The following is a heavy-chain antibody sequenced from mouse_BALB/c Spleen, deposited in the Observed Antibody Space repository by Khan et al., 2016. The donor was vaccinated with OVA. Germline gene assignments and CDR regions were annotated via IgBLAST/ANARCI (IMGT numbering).Heavy chain of an antibody. CDR3: ARFYYRYADVYLYFDV. J-gene: IGHJ1*01. Sequence: EVELVESGGGLVQPGGSLKLSCAASGFTFSGYGMSWVSQTPDKRLELVATIKSNGGTSDYPDSVKGRFTIYRDNAKNTLQWQMSSLKEEDTARNYSARFYYRYADVYLYFDVWVAVTTFTLSS. CDR1: GFTFSGYG. CDR2: IKSNGGTS. D-gene: IGHD2-14*01. V-gene: IGHV5-6-3*01.